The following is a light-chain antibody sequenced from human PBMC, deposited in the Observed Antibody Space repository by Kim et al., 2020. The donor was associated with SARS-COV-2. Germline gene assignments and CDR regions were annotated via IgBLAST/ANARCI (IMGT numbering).Light chain of an antibody. CDR1: QSVGSN. V-gene: IGKV3-15*01. CDR2: GAS. J-gene: IGKJ2*01. Sequence: VSPGERATLSCWASQSVGSNLAWYQQKPGQAPRLLIYGASTRATGVPARFSGSGSGTEFTLTISSLQSEDLAVYYCQHYNNWPYTFGQGTKVDIK. CDR3: QHYNNWPYT.